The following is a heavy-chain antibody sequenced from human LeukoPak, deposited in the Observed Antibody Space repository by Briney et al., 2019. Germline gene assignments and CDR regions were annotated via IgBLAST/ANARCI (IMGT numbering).Heavy chain of an antibody. D-gene: IGHD6-13*01. Sequence: TSETLSLTCTVSGGSISSYYWSWIRQPAGKGLEWIGRIYTSGSTNYNPSLKSRVTMSVDTSKNQFSLTLSSVTAADTAVYYCARGGSSSWLFDYWGQGTLVTVSS. CDR3: ARGGSSSWLFDY. CDR1: GGSISSYY. CDR2: IYTSGST. J-gene: IGHJ4*02. V-gene: IGHV4-4*07.